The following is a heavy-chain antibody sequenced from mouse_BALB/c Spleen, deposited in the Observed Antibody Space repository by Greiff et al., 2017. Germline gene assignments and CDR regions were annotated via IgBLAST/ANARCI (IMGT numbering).Heavy chain of an antibody. CDR2: INPSNGRT. J-gene: IGHJ3*01. V-gene: IGHV1S81*02. CDR3: ARPYYCGSSPAWFAY. D-gene: IGHD1-1*01. CDR1: GYTFTSYW. Sequence: QVQLQQPGAELVKPGASVKLSCKASGYTFTSYWMHWVKQRPGQGLEWIGEINPSNGRTNYNEKFKSKATLTVDKSSSTAYMQLSSLTSEDSAVYYGARPYYCGSSPAWFAYWGQGTLVTVSA.